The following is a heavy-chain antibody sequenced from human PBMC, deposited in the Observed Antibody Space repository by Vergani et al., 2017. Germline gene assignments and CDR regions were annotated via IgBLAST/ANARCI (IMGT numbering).Heavy chain of an antibody. V-gene: IGHV4-59*02. CDR2: VSFRGDT. CDR3: ARSRIYYGAGSPDS. J-gene: IGHJ5*02. D-gene: IGHD3-10*01. Sequence: QVKLQESGPGLVKPSETLSLTCTVSGASVNSYYWSWIRQPPGKGLEWMGYVSFRGDTLYDPSVKGRMTISLNTSSNQFSLYLTSVTAADTAVYYCARSRIYYGAGSPDSWGQGTLVTVSS. CDR1: GASVNSYY.